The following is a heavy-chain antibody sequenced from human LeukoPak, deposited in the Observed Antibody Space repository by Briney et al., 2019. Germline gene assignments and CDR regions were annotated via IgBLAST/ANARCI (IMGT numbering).Heavy chain of an antibody. D-gene: IGHD6-13*01. CDR2: INPSNDDT. Sequence: GASVKVSCKASGYTFTNFVTHWVRQAPGQRLEWLGWINPSNDDTKYSQKFQGRVTITRDISASTAYMYLSSLRSEDTALYYCARDQIGVAAAAYWGQGTLVTVSS. J-gene: IGHJ4*02. CDR1: GYTFTNFV. CDR3: ARDQIGVAAAAY. V-gene: IGHV1-3*01.